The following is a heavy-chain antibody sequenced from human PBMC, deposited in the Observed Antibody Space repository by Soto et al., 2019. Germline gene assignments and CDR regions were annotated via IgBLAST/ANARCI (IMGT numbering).Heavy chain of an antibody. Sequence: ASVKVCCNASGYTFTSSGISWVRQAPGQGLAWMGCISAYNGNTNYAQKLQGRVTMTTDTSTSTAYMELRSLRSDDTAVYYCARGPVAADCTPWWFDPSGQGTLVTISS. V-gene: IGHV1-18*04. CDR3: ARGPVAADCTPWWFDP. J-gene: IGHJ5*02. CDR2: ISAYNGNT. D-gene: IGHD6-13*01. CDR1: GYTFTSSG.